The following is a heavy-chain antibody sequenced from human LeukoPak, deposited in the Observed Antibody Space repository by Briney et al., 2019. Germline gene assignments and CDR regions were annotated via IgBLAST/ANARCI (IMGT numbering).Heavy chain of an antibody. CDR3: AKVAKYYYGSETYYFFEH. CDR1: GFTFSSYW. V-gene: IGHV3-7*01. CDR2: IKQDGSEK. J-gene: IGHJ4*02. D-gene: IGHD3-10*01. Sequence: GSLRLSCAASGFTFSSYWMSWVRQAPGKGLEWVANIKQDGSEKYYVNSVKGRFTISRDNAKNSLSLQMNSLRVEDTAVYYCAKVAKYYYGSETYYFFEHWGQGTPVTASS.